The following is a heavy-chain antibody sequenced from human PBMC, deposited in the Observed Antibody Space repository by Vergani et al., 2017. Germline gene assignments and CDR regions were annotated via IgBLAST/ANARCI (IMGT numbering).Heavy chain of an antibody. V-gene: IGHV3-74*03. Sequence: EVQLVESGGDLFRPGGSLRLSCAASGFTFSSHWMHWVRQPPGKGLVWVSRISGDGDMTKYADSVQGRFTISRDNTKNTLFLQMNSLRADDTAVYYCITGTTEPYWGQGTLVTVSS. J-gene: IGHJ4*02. CDR1: GFTFSSHW. CDR3: ITGTTEPY. D-gene: IGHD4-17*01. CDR2: ISGDGDMT.